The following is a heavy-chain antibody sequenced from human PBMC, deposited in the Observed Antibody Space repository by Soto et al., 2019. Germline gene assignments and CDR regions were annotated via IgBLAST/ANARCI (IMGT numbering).Heavy chain of an antibody. V-gene: IGHV1-69*13. CDR3: ARQGDRDIVLVLPPGPYYYYVMDV. D-gene: IGHD2-2*01. Sequence: SVKVSCKASGGTFSSYAISWVRQAPGQGLEWMGGIIPIFGTANYAQKFQGRVTITADESTSTAYMELSSLRSEDTAVYYCARQGDRDIVLVLPPGPYYYYVMDVWGQGTTVTVSS. CDR2: IIPIFGTA. J-gene: IGHJ6*02. CDR1: GGTFSSYA.